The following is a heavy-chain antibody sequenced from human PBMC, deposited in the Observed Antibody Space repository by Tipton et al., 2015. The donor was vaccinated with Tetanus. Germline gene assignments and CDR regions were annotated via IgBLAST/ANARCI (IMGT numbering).Heavy chain of an antibody. J-gene: IGHJ6*02. D-gene: IGHD3-22*01. Sequence: QLVQSGGGVVQPGRSLRLSCAASGFTFSSYGMHWVRQAPGKGLEWVAVISYDGSNKYYADSVKGRFTISRDNSKNTLYLQMNSLRAEDTAVYYCAKEYAGYDSSGYYYYYYGMDVWGQGTTVTVSS. CDR1: GFTFSSYG. CDR3: AKEYAGYDSSGYYYYYYGMDV. V-gene: IGHV3-30*18. CDR2: ISYDGSNK.